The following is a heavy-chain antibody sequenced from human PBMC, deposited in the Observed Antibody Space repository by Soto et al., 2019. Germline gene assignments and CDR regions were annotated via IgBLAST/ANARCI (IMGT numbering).Heavy chain of an antibody. Sequence: QVTLKESGPVLVNPTETLTLTCTVSGFSLSNARMGVSWIRQPPGKALEWLAHIFSNDEKSYSTSLKSRLTISKDTSKSQVVLTMTNMDPVDTATYYCARIPETGVGITDAFDIWGQGTMVTVSS. J-gene: IGHJ3*02. V-gene: IGHV2-26*01. CDR1: GFSLSNARMG. CDR2: IFSNDEK. CDR3: ARIPETGVGITDAFDI. D-gene: IGHD7-27*01.